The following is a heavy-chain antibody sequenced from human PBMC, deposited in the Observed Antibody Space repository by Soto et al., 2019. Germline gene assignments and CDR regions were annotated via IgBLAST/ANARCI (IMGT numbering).Heavy chain of an antibody. CDR2: ISGSGGIT. V-gene: IGHV3-23*01. CDR1: GFTFSSYA. Sequence: PGGSLRLSCAASGFTFSSYAMSWVRQAPGKGLEWVSGISGSGGITCYADSMKGRFTISRDNAKNTVHLQMDSLRAEDTGVYYCARGLRNYYGVDVWGQGTTVTVSS. D-gene: IGHD4-17*01. J-gene: IGHJ6*02. CDR3: ARGLRNYYGVDV.